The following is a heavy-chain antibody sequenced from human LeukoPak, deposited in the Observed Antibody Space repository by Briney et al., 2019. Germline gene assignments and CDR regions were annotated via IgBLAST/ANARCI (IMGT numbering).Heavy chain of an antibody. D-gene: IGHD2-2*01. CDR3: AREGIVVVPAAYYYYMDV. CDR1: GFTFSSYS. CDR2: ISSSSSTI. Sequence: GGSLRLSXAASGFTFSSYSMNWVRQAPGKGLEWVSYISSSSSTIYYADSVKGRFTISRDNAKNSLYLRMNSLRAEDTAVYYCAREGIVVVPAAYYYYMDVWGKGTTVTVSS. V-gene: IGHV3-48*01. J-gene: IGHJ6*03.